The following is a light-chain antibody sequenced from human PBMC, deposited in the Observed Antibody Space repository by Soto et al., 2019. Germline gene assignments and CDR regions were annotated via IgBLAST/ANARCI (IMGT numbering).Light chain of an antibody. J-gene: IGLJ1*01. V-gene: IGLV2-14*01. Sequence: QSVLTQPASVSGSPGQSITISCTGTSSDVGGYNYVSWYRQHPGKAPKLMIYEVRNRPSGVSNRFPASKSGNTASLTISGLQAEDEADYYCSSYTRSSTLIFGIGTKVTVL. CDR1: SSDVGGYNY. CDR2: EVR. CDR3: SSYTRSSTLI.